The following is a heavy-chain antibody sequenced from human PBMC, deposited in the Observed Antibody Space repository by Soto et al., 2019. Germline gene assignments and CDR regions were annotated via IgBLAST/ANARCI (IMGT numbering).Heavy chain of an antibody. CDR1: GGSLSGYY. Sequence: PSEPLSLTCAVNGGSLSGYYWSWIRQSPGKGLEWIGEINHRGSSDYNPSLKSRVTISIDASKNHVTLELTSVTAEDTAVYYCARSDNRNSLYGVDVWGQGTAVTASS. J-gene: IGHJ6*02. CDR2: INHRGSS. V-gene: IGHV4-34*01. CDR3: ARSDNRNSLYGVDV. D-gene: IGHD1-7*01.